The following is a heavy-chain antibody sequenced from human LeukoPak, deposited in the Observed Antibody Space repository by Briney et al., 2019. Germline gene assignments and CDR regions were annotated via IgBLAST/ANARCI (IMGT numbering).Heavy chain of an antibody. Sequence: SETLSLTCTVSGGSISSYYWSWIRQPPGKGLEWIGHIYYSGSTNYNPSLKSRVTISVDTSKNQFSLKLSSVTAADTAVYYCAGTFYDILTRLPFPDYWGQGTLVTVSS. CDR1: GGSISSYY. CDR3: AGTFYDILTRLPFPDY. D-gene: IGHD3-9*01. V-gene: IGHV4-59*01. J-gene: IGHJ4*02. CDR2: IYYSGST.